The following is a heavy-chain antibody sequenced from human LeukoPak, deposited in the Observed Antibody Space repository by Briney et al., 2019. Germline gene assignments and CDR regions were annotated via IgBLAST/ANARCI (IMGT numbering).Heavy chain of an antibody. V-gene: IGHV4-39*07. CDR2: IYYSGST. Sequence: PSETLSLTCTVSGGSISSSNYYWGWIRQPPGKGLEWIGSIYYSGSTNYNPSLKSRVTISVDTSKNQFSLKLSSVTAADTAVYYCARLPYYYDSSGYYYFSFDYWGQGTLVTVSS. CDR3: ARLPYYYDSSGYYYFSFDY. D-gene: IGHD3-22*01. CDR1: GGSISSSNYY. J-gene: IGHJ4*02.